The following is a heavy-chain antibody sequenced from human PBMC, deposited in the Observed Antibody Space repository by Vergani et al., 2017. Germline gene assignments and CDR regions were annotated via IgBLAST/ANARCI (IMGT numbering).Heavy chain of an antibody. CDR1: GYTFTSYG. D-gene: IGHD6-6*01. CDR3: ARWASSSSFRDYYYGMDV. J-gene: IGHJ6*02. CDR2: ISAYNGNT. V-gene: IGHV1-18*01. Sequence: QVQLVQSGAEVKKPGASVKVSCKASGYTFTSYGISWVRQAPGQGLEWMGWISAYNGNTNYAQKLQGRVTMTTDTSTSTAYMELSSLRSEDTAVYYCARWASSSSFRDYYYGMDVWGQGTTVTVSS.